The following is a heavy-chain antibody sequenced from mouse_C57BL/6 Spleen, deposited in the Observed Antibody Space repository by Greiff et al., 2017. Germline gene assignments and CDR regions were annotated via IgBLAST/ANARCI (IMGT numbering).Heavy chain of an antibody. CDR2: IYPGSGST. J-gene: IGHJ3*01. CDR1: GYTFTSYW. CDR3: ARGLSWVAY. Sequence: QVQLQQPGAELVKPGASVTMSCKASGYTFTSYWITWVKQRPGQGLEWIGDIYPGSGSTTYTEKFKSKATLTVDTSSITAYMQLSSLTSADSAFYYCARGLSWVAYWGQGTLVTVSA. V-gene: IGHV1-55*01. D-gene: IGHD3-3*01.